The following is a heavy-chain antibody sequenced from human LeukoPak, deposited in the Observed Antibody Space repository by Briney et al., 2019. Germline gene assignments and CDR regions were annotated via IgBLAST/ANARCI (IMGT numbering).Heavy chain of an antibody. CDR2: IYYSGST. CDR1: GGSISSSSYY. J-gene: IGHJ2*01. Sequence: SETLSPTCTVSGGSISSSSYYWGWIRQPPGKGLEWIGSIYYSGSTYYNPSLKSRVTISVDTSKNQFSLKLSSVTAADTAVYYCARHSLDYSNYWYFDLWGRGTLVTVSS. V-gene: IGHV4-39*01. D-gene: IGHD4-11*01. CDR3: ARHSLDYSNYWYFDL.